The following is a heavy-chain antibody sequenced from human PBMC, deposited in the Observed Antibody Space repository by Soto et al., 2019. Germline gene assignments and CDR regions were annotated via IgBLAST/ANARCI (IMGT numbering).Heavy chain of an antibody. J-gene: IGHJ5*02. D-gene: IGHD3-16*01. CDR3: ARRLQTNTVLTQDLCFAP. CDR1: GGSISSYY. V-gene: IGHV4-59*08. Sequence: SETLSLTCTVSGGSISSYYWNWIRQAPGKGLEWIGCVYYTGNTNYNPSLKSRVTMSLDTSKNQFSLKLSSVTAADTAVYYCARRLQTNTVLTQDLCFAPWGQGTRVPCS. CDR2: VYYTGNT.